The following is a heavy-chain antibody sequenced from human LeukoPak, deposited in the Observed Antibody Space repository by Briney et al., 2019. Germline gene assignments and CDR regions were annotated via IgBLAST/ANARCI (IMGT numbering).Heavy chain of an antibody. V-gene: IGHV4-61*02. D-gene: IGHD2-2*01. Sequence: PSETLSLTCTVSGGSISSGSYYWSWIRQPAGKGLEWIGRIYTSGSTNYNPSLKSRVTISVDTSKNQFSLKLSSVTAADTSVYYCARLTYVPAATVDYWGQGTLVTVSS. CDR3: ARLTYVPAATVDY. CDR1: GGSISSGSYY. CDR2: IYTSGST. J-gene: IGHJ4*02.